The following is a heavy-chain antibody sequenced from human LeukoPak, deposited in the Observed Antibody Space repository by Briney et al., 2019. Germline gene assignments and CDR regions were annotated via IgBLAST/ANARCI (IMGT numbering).Heavy chain of an antibody. V-gene: IGHV1-8*01. CDR1: GYTFTSYD. CDR3: ARSGSMVRGAYYYYGMDV. J-gene: IGHJ6*02. Sequence: ASVKVSCKASGYTFTSYDINWVRQATGQGLEWMGWMNPNSGNTGYAQKFQGRVTMTRNTSISTAYMELSSLRSEDTAVYHCARSGSMVRGAYYYYGMDVWGQGTTVTVSS. CDR2: MNPNSGNT. D-gene: IGHD3-10*01.